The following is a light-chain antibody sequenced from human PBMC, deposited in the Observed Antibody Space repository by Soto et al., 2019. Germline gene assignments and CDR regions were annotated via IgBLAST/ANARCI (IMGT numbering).Light chain of an antibody. V-gene: IGLV1-40*01. CDR2: GNN. CDR3: QSYDNTLSSSEVV. J-gene: IGLJ2*01. CDR1: SSNIGSGYD. Sequence: QSALTQPPSVSGAPGQRVTISCTGSSSNIGSGYDVHWYQQFPGTAPKLLIYGNNNRPSGVPDRFSGSKSGTSASLAITGLQAEDEADYYCQSYDNTLSSSEVVFGGGTKLTVL.